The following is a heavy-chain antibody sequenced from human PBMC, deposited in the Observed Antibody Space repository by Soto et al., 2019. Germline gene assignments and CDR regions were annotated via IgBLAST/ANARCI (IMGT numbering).Heavy chain of an antibody. V-gene: IGHV1-8*01. CDR2: MNPNSGNT. Sequence: QVQLVQSGTEVKKPGASVKVSCKASGYTFTNYDINWVRQATGQGLEWMGWMNPNSGNTGYAQKFRDRVTMTRNTSISTAYMELRSLRSEDTALYYCARSAGVRSVFPAVWGQGTTVTVSS. J-gene: IGHJ6*02. CDR3: ARSAGVRSVFPAV. D-gene: IGHD2-21*01. CDR1: GYTFTNYD.